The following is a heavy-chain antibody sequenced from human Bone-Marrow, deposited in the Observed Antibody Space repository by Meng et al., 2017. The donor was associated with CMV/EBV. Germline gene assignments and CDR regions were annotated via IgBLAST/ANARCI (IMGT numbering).Heavy chain of an antibody. V-gene: IGHV1-2*02. Sequence: ASVKVSCKASGYTFTGYYMHWVRQAPGQGLEWMGWINPNSGGTNYAQKFQGRVTMTRDTSTSTAYMELSRLRSDDTAVYYCAREEYFSSSGDYWGQGTLGTVSS. CDR1: GYTFTGYY. CDR3: AREEYFSSSGDY. CDR2: INPNSGGT. D-gene: IGHD6-6*01. J-gene: IGHJ4*02.